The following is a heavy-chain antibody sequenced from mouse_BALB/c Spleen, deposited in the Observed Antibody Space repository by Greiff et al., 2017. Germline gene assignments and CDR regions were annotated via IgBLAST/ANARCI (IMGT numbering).Heavy chain of an antibody. CDR3: ARANWDRFAY. CDR2: ILPGSGST. J-gene: IGHJ3*01. Sequence: VQLQQSGAELMKPGASVKISCKATGYTFSSYWIEWVKQRPGHGLEWIGEILPGSGSTNYNEKFKGKATFTADTSSNTAYMQLSSLTSEDSAVYYCARANWDRFAYWGQGTLVTVSA. D-gene: IGHD4-1*01. CDR1: GYTFSSYW. V-gene: IGHV1-9*01.